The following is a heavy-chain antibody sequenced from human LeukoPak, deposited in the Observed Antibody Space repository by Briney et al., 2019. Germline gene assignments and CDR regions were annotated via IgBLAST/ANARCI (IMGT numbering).Heavy chain of an antibody. CDR1: GVSIDITNY. CDR2: ISHDGTT. J-gene: IGHJ4*02. V-gene: IGHV4-4*02. D-gene: IGHD3-22*01. CDR3: TSDDRPFCPFAY. Sequence: PSGTLSLTCGVSGVSIDITNYWSWVRQAPGKGLEWIGEISHDGTTNYNPSLRSRVAMSFDRAHNQFSLSLTSVTAADTAVYYCTSDDRPFCPFAYWGQGVLVTVSS.